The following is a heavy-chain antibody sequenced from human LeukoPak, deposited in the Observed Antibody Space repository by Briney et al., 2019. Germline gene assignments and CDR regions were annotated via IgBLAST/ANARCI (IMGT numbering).Heavy chain of an antibody. CDR3: AKDMSESVARTGFDY. D-gene: IGHD6-19*01. CDR1: GFTFDDYA. V-gene: IGHV3-9*03. Sequence: TGGSLRLSCAASGFTFDDYAMHWVRQAPGKGLEWVSGISWNSGSIGYADSVKGRFTISRDNAKNSLYLQMNSLRAEDMALYYCAKDMSESVARTGFDYWGQGTLVTVSS. CDR2: ISWNSGSI. J-gene: IGHJ4*02.